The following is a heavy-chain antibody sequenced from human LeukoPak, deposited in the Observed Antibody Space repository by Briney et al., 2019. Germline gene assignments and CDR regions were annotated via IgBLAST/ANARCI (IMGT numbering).Heavy chain of an antibody. V-gene: IGHV5-51*03. CDR1: GYSFTSYW. D-gene: IGHD2-2*01. Sequence: PGESLKIPCKGSGYSFTSYWIGWVRQVPGKGLEWMGIIYPGDSDTRYSPSFQGQVTISADKSISTAYLQWSSLKASDTAMYYCARSGCSSTSCYDAFDIWGQGTMVTVSS. CDR3: ARSGCSSTSCYDAFDI. J-gene: IGHJ3*02. CDR2: IYPGDSDT.